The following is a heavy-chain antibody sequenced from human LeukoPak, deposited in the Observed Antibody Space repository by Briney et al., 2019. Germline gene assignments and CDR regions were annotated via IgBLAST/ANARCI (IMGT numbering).Heavy chain of an antibody. CDR3: AREGRSPDFWSGYYFDY. J-gene: IGHJ4*02. CDR2: IYTSGST. CDR1: GGSISSYY. D-gene: IGHD3-3*01. Sequence: SETLSLTCTVSGGSISSYYWSWIRQPAGRGLEWIGRIYTSGSTNYNPSLKSRVTMSVDTSKNQFSLKLSSVTATDTAVYYCAREGRSPDFWSGYYFDYWGQGTLVTVSS. V-gene: IGHV4-4*07.